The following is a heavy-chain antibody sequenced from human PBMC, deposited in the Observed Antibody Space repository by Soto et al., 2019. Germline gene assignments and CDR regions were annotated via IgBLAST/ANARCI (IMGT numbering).Heavy chain of an antibody. CDR2: IHSTGVT. Sequence: SETLSLTCTVSGDSISGHFWSWIRQPAGKGLEWVGRIHSTGVTSYNPSLNSRVTMSVDTSNNQFSLNLRSVTAADTAVYYCTRGTGPPWFDLWGQGTQVTVSS. CDR1: GDSISGHF. CDR3: TRGTGPPWFDL. V-gene: IGHV4-4*07. J-gene: IGHJ5*02.